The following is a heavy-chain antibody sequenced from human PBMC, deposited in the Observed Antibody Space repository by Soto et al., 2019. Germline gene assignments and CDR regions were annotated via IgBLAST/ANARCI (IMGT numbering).Heavy chain of an antibody. CDR3: AGEPHTVEVTAIDDFMDG. CDR1: GYTFSSYG. CDR2: ISGYNGNT. D-gene: IGHD2-21*02. Sequence: QVQVVQSGAEVKKPGASVKVSCKTSGYTFSSYGISWVRQAPGQGLEWMGWISGYNGNTNYAQMLRGRVTMTRDTSTSTAYQGLRSLSSDDTAVYSCAGEPHTVEVTAIDDFMDGWGHGTTVTVS. J-gene: IGHJ6*02. V-gene: IGHV1-18*01.